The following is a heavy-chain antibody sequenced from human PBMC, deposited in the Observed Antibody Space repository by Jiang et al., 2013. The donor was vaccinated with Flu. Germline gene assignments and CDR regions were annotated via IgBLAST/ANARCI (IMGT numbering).Heavy chain of an antibody. CDR3: ARQGAWGPVTTKTY. CDR1: GGSISGSNDF. V-gene: IGHV4-39*01. D-gene: IGHD4-17*01. CDR2: VFYAGST. Sequence: GPGLVKPSETLSLTCNVSGGSISGSNDFWDWVRQPPGKGLEWIGSVFYAGSTHYNPSLESRVTISVNTSTSQFYLKMTSVTAADTAFYYCARQGAWGPVTTKTYWGPGILLTVSS. J-gene: IGHJ4*02.